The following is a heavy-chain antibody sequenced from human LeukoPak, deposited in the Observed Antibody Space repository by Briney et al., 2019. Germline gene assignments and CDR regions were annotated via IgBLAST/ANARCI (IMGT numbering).Heavy chain of an antibody. Sequence: SETLSLTCTVSGGSISNGDHYWSWIRQHPGKGLEWIGEIYHSGSTNYNPSLKSRVTISVDKSKNQFSLKLSSVTAADTAVYYCASTWRSNYLWTFDYWGQGTLITVSS. CDR1: GGSISNGDHY. CDR3: ASTWRSNYLWTFDY. D-gene: IGHD4-11*01. CDR2: IYHSGST. J-gene: IGHJ4*02. V-gene: IGHV4-31*03.